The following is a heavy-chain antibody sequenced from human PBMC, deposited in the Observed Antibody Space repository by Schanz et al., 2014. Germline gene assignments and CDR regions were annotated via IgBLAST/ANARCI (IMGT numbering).Heavy chain of an antibody. CDR1: GGTFSSST. CDR3: GKVDRTRYCAMDV. D-gene: IGHD2-15*01. CDR2: IIPILDKT. V-gene: IGHV1-69*08. J-gene: IGHJ6*02. Sequence: QVQLVQSGAEVKKPGSSVKVSCKASGGTFSSSTLTWVRQAPGQGLEWMGRIIPILDKTNYAQKFQGRVTMTADKSTSTVYMEVSDRRSEDTAVDYCGKVDRTRYCAMDVWGQGTTVTVSS.